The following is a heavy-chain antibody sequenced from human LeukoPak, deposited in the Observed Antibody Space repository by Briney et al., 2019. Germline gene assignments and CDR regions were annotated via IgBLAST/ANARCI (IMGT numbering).Heavy chain of an antibody. CDR3: ARGIPIPATHPIDY. J-gene: IGHJ4*02. D-gene: IGHD2-21*01. CDR2: IWYDGSHK. Sequence: GGSLRLSCAASGFTFTSYGMHCVRQAPGKGLEWVAMIWYDGSHKKYADSVEGRFSISRDTSKNTLYLQMNSLRADDTAVYYCARGIPIPATHPIDYWGQGSLVTVSS. V-gene: IGHV3-33*03. CDR1: GFTFTSYG.